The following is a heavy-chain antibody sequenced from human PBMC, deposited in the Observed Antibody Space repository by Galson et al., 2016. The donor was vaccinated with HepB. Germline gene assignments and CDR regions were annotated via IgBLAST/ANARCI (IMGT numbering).Heavy chain of an antibody. D-gene: IGHD1-26*01. J-gene: IGHJ4*02. V-gene: IGHV3-23*01. CDR2: IGVSGGTT. CDR3: AKDHRGELPEQFDY. Sequence: SLRLSCAASGFTFSSYAMGWVRQAPGEGLEWVSGIGVSGGTTYYADSVRGRLTISRDNSRNTRYLQMDNLRAEDTAVYYCAKDHRGELPEQFDYWGQGTLVTVSS. CDR1: GFTFSSYA.